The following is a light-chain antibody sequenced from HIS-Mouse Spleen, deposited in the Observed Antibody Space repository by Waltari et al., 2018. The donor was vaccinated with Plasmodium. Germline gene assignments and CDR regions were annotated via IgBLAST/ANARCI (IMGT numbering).Light chain of an antibody. CDR1: QDISNY. CDR2: HAS. Sequence: DIQLTQPPSSMSASVGVRVTITPQASQDISNYLNWYQQKPGKVPKPQIYHASNLEPGVPSRFSGSGSGTDFTFTISSLQPEDIATYYCQQYDNLPPLFTFGPGTKVDIK. V-gene: IGKV1-33*01. J-gene: IGKJ3*01. CDR3: QQYDNLPPLFT.